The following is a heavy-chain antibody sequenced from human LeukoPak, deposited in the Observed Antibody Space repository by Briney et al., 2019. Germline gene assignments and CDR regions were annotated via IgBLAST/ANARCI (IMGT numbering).Heavy chain of an antibody. CDR2: IYYSGST. CDR1: GGSISSSSYY. D-gene: IGHD3-3*01. Sequence: PSETLSLTCTVSGGSISSSSYYWGWIRQPPGKGLEWIGSIYYSGSTYYNPSLKSRVTISVDTSKNQFSLKLSSVTAADTAVYYCARDQGSVYYDFWSGSGDLYYYYYYMDVWGKGTTVTVSS. V-gene: IGHV4-39*07. J-gene: IGHJ6*03. CDR3: ARDQGSVYYDFWSGSGDLYYYYYYMDV.